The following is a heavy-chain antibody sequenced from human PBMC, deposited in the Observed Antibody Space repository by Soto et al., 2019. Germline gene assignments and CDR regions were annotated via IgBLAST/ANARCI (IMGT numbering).Heavy chain of an antibody. V-gene: IGHV4-30-2*01. CDR1: GGSISSGGYS. CDR3: ARGGVKVGNYYYSHGMDV. D-gene: IGHD7-27*01. J-gene: IGHJ6*02. CDR2: INHSGST. Sequence: SETLSLTCAVSGGSISSGGYSWSWIRQPPGKGLEWIGDINHSGSTYYNPSLKSRVTISVDTSKNHLSLNLSSVTAADTAVYYCARGGVKVGNYYYSHGMDVWGQGTKVTVSS.